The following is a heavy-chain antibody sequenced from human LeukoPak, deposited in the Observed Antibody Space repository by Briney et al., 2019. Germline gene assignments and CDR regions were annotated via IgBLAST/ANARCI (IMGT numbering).Heavy chain of an antibody. D-gene: IGHD3-22*01. Sequence: SETLSLTCTVSGGSISSSSYYWGWIRQPPGKGLEWIGSIYYSGSTYYNPSLKSRVTISVDTSKNQFSLKLSSVTAADTAVYYCAREYYYDSSGYTPDYWGQGTLVTVSA. V-gene: IGHV4-39*07. CDR1: GGSISSSSYY. J-gene: IGHJ4*02. CDR2: IYYSGST. CDR3: AREYYYDSSGYTPDY.